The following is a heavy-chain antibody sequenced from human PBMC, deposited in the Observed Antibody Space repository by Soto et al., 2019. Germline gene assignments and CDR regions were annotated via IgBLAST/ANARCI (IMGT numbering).Heavy chain of an antibody. CDR1: GGSISSSNW. D-gene: IGHD2-15*01. CDR3: ARVNCSGGSCYSVQRWFDP. J-gene: IGHJ5*02. Sequence: QVQLQESGPGLVKPSGTLSLTCAVSGGSISSSNWWSWVRQPPGKGLEWIGEMYHSGSTNHNPSLKSRVTISGNKSKNQFSLKLSSVTDADTAVSYCARVNCSGGSCYSVQRWFDPWGQGTLVTVSS. CDR2: MYHSGST. V-gene: IGHV4-4*02.